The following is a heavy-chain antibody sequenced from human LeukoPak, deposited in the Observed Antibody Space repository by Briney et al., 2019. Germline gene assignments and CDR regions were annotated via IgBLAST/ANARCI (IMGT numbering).Heavy chain of an antibody. Sequence: GGSLRLSCVASGLNFGNYWMDWVRQAPGKGLEWVGNVNQDGSAKNYVDSVRGRFTISRDNAEKSLYLHMNSLRAEDTAIYYCARDFESWGQGTLVTVSP. V-gene: IGHV3-7*03. J-gene: IGHJ4*02. CDR3: ARDFES. CDR1: GLNFGNYW. CDR2: VNQDGSAK.